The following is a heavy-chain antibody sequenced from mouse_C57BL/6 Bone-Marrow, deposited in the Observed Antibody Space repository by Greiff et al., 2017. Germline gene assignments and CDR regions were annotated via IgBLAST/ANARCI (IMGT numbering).Heavy chain of an antibody. D-gene: IGHD2-12*01. CDR1: GYTFTSYG. CDR2: IYPRSGNT. CDR3: ARDNSYDSPLGY. J-gene: IGHJ3*01. Sequence: QVQLQQSGAELARPGASVKLSCKASGYTFTSYGISWVKQRTGQGLEWIGEIYPRSGNTYYNEKFKGKATLTADKSSSTAYMGLRSLTSEDSAVYFCARDNSYDSPLGYWGQGTLVTVSA. V-gene: IGHV1-81*01.